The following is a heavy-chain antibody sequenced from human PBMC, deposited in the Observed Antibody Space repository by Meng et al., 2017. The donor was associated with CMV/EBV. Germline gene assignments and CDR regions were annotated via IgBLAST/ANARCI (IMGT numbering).Heavy chain of an antibody. CDR2: IRNKANSYTT. J-gene: IGHJ5*02. CDR3: ARVWRGRWFAP. D-gene: IGHD2-21*01. CDR1: GFTFTDNY. Sequence: AASGFTFTDNYMDWVRLAPGKGLEWVGRIRNKANSYTTEYAASVKGRFTISRDDSKNSVYLQMNSLKTDDTAVYYCARVWRGRWFAPWGQGTLVTVSS. V-gene: IGHV3-72*01.